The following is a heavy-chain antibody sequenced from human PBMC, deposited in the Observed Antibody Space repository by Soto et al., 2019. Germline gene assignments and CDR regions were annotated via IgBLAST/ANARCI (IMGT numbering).Heavy chain of an antibody. CDR3: ARGNSPLPSRQVVVPAAISEYNWFDP. CDR2: INAGNGNT. CDR1: GYTFTSYA. V-gene: IGHV1-3*01. J-gene: IGHJ5*02. Sequence: QVQLVQSGAEVKKPGASVKVSCKASGYTFTSYAMHWVRQAPGQRLEWMGWINAGNGNTKYSQKFQGRVTITRDTSARTAYMELSSLRSEDTAVYYCARGNSPLPSRQVVVPAAISEYNWFDPWGQGTLVTVSS. D-gene: IGHD2-2*01.